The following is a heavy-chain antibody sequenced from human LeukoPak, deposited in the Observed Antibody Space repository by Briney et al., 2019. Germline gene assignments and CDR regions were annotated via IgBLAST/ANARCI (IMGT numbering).Heavy chain of an antibody. CDR3: AKARYSSSWWVVDY. D-gene: IGHD6-6*01. J-gene: IGHJ4*02. Sequence: PGGSLRLXCAASGFTFSSYEMNRVRQAPGKGLEWVSYISSSGSTIYYADSVKGRFTISRDNAKNSLYLQMNSLRAEDTAVYYCAKARYSSSWWVVDYWGQGTLVTVSS. V-gene: IGHV3-48*03. CDR2: ISSSGSTI. CDR1: GFTFSSYE.